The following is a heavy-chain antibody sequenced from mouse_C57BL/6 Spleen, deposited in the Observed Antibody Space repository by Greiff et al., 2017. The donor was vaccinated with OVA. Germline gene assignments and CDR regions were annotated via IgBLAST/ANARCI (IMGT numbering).Heavy chain of an antibody. CDR1: GFTFSSYA. D-gene: IGHD2-4*01. CDR2: ISAGGSYT. Sequence: EVHLVESGGGLVKPGASLKLSCAASGFTFSSYAMSWVRQTPEKRLEWVATISAGGSYTYYPDNVKGRFTISRDNAKNNLYLQISHLKSEDTAMYYCARDRYDYDVDYFDYWGQGTTLTVSS. V-gene: IGHV5-4*01. J-gene: IGHJ2*01. CDR3: ARDRYDYDVDYFDY.